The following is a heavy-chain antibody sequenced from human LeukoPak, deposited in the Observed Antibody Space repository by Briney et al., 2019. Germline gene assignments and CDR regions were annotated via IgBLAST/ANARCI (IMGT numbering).Heavy chain of an antibody. J-gene: IGHJ6*02. V-gene: IGHV3-48*04. CDR1: GFTFSSYS. Sequence: GGSLRLSCAASGFTFSSYSMNWVRQAPGKGLEWVSYISSSSSTIYYADSVKGRFTISRDNAKNSLYLQMNSLRAEDTAVYYCARDHRVEEDSSGYYLYYYYGMDVWGQGTTVTVSS. CDR3: ARDHRVEEDSSGYYLYYYYGMDV. CDR2: ISSSSSTI. D-gene: IGHD3-22*01.